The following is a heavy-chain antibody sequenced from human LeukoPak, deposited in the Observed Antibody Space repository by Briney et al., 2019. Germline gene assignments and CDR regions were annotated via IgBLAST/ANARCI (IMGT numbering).Heavy chain of an antibody. J-gene: IGHJ4*02. CDR2: INHSGSN. CDR3: ARVEMATIRFDY. CDR1: GGSFSGYY. Sequence: PSETLSLTCAVYGGSFSGYYWSWIRQPPGKGLEWIGEINHSGSNNYNPSLKSRVTISVDTSKNQFSLKLSSVTAADTAVYYCARVEMATIRFDYWGQGTLVTVSS. D-gene: IGHD5-24*01. V-gene: IGHV4-34*01.